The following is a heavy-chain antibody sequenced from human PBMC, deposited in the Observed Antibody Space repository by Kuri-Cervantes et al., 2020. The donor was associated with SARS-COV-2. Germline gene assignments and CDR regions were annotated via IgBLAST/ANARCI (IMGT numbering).Heavy chain of an antibody. D-gene: IGHD5-24*01. V-gene: IGHV4-34*01. CDR3: ARMDGYTLLDY. J-gene: IGHJ4*02. Sequence: SQTLSLTCAVYGGSFSGYYWSWIRQPPGKGLEWIGEINHSGSTNYNPSLKSRVTISVDTSKNQFSLKLSSVTAADTAVYYCARMDGYTLLDYWGQGTLVTVSS. CDR2: INHSGST. CDR1: GGSFSGYY.